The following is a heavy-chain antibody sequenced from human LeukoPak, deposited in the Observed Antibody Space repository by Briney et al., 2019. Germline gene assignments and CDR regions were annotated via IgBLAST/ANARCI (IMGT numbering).Heavy chain of an antibody. D-gene: IGHD3-3*01. J-gene: IGHJ4*01. CDR2: IYHSGST. Sequence: SETLSLTCAVSGYSISSGYYWGWIRQPPGKGLEWIGSIYHSGSTYYNPSLKSRVTISVDTSKNQFSLKLSSVTAADTAVYYCARRRFWSGSSYFDYCGQGTLVTVSS. CDR1: GYSISSGYY. CDR3: ARRRFWSGSSYFDY. V-gene: IGHV4-38-2*01.